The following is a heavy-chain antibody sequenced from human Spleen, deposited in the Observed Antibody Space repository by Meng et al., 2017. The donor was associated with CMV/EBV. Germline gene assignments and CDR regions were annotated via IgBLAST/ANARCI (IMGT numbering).Heavy chain of an antibody. Sequence: SETLSLTCTVSGGSISSSSYYWGWIRQPPGKGLEWIGSIYYSGSTYYNPSLKSRVTISVDTSKNQFSLKLSSVTAADTAVYYCARHPWGGVIAIPNLYFDYWGQGTLVTVSS. CDR1: GGSISSSSYY. V-gene: IGHV4-39*01. CDR3: ARHPWGGVIAIPNLYFDY. D-gene: IGHD2-21*01. J-gene: IGHJ4*02. CDR2: IYYSGST.